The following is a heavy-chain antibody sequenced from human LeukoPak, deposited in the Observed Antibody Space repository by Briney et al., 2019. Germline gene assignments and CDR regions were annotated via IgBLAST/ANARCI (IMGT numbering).Heavy chain of an antibody. CDR2: ISWNSGSI. J-gene: IGHJ4*02. CDR3: ARGNGYSTSGYVDY. V-gene: IGHV3-9*03. CDR1: GFTFDDYA. Sequence: GTSLTLSCAASGFTFDDYAMHWVRQAPGKGLEWVSGISWNSGSIVYADSVKGRFTISRDRTKNSLYLQMNSLRAEDMALYYCARGNGYSTSGYVDYWGQGTLFTVSS. D-gene: IGHD6-13*01.